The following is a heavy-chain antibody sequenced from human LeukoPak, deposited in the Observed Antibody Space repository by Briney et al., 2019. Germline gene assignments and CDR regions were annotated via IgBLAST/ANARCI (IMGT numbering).Heavy chain of an antibody. D-gene: IGHD6-19*01. CDR2: ISYDGSNK. J-gene: IGHJ6*02. Sequence: GRSLRLSCAASGFTFSSYGMHWVRQAPGQGLEWVAVISYDGSNKYYADSVKGRFTISRDNSKNTLYLQMNSLRAEDTAVYYCAKDTSSGPLYYGMDVWGQGTTVTVSS. CDR1: GFTFSSYG. CDR3: AKDTSSGPLYYGMDV. V-gene: IGHV3-30*18.